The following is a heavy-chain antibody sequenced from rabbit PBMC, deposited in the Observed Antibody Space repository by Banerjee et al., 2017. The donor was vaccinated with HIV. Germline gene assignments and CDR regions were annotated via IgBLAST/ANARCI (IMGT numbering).Heavy chain of an antibody. J-gene: IGHJ4*01. V-gene: IGHV1S7*01. CDR3: AREDVGGSVSL. CDR1: GFDFSSYW. CDR2: IDPFFGIT. D-gene: IGHD1-1*01. Sequence: QLEESGGDLVKPGASLTLTCIASGFDFSSYWMSWVRQAPGKGLEWIGYIDPFFGITYYATWVNGRFTISSHNAQNTLDLQLNSLTAADTATYFCAREDVGGSVSLWGPGTLVTVS.